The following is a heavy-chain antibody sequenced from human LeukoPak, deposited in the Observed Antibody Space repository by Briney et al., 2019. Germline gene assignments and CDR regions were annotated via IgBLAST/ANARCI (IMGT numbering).Heavy chain of an antibody. CDR1: GFTFSSYA. CDR2: ISYDGSNK. Sequence: GGSLRLSCAASGFTFSSYAMHWVRQAPGKGLEWVAVISYDGSNKYYADSVKGRFTISRDNSKNTLYLQMNSLRAEDTAVYYCARDRGALWLVGTVYYMEVWGKGTTVSVSS. D-gene: IGHD6-19*01. J-gene: IGHJ6*03. CDR3: ARDRGALWLVGTVYYMEV. V-gene: IGHV3-30-3*01.